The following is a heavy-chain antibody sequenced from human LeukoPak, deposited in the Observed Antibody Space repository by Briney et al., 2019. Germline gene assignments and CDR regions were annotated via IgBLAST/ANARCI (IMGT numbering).Heavy chain of an antibody. Sequence: PGGSLRLSCAASGFTVSSNYMSWVRQAPGKGLEWVSVIYSGGSTYYADSVKGRFTISRDNSKNTLYLQMNSLRAEDTAVYYCARESELAYCGGDCYPENYFDYWGQGTLVTVSP. J-gene: IGHJ4*02. V-gene: IGHV3-66*01. CDR3: ARESELAYCGGDCYPENYFDY. CDR2: IYSGGST. CDR1: GFTVSSNY. D-gene: IGHD2-21*02.